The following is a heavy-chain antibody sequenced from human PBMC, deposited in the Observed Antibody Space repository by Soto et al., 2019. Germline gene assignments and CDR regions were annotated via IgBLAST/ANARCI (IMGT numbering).Heavy chain of an antibody. V-gene: IGHV1-2*02. CDR2: INPNSGGT. CDR3: ARGEYSNTWWNWFDP. CDR1: GYTFIGFY. Sequence: QVQLVQSGAEVKKPGASVKVSCKASGYTFIGFYMHWVRQAPGQGLEWMGWINPNSGGTKYAQQCQGRVTMTRDTSINTAYMELSRLRSDDTAVYFCARGEYSNTWWNWFDPWGQGTLVTVSS. J-gene: IGHJ5*02. D-gene: IGHD6-13*01.